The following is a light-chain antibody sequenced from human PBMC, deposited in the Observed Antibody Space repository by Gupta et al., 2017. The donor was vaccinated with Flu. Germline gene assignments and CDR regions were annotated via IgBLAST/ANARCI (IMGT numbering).Light chain of an antibody. Sequence: SYVLTPPPSVSVAPGPTAKITCGGNNIGSKSVHWYQQKPGQAPVLVVYDDSFRPSGIPERFSDSNSGNTATLTITRVEAGDEADYYCQVWDSSSDHVVFGGGTKLTVL. CDR2: DDS. V-gene: IGLV3-21*02. J-gene: IGLJ2*01. CDR1: NIGSKS. CDR3: QVWDSSSDHVV.